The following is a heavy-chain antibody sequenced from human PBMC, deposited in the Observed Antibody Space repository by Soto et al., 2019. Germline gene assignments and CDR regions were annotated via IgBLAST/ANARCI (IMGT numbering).Heavy chain of an antibody. CDR1: GFTFDDYA. CDR3: AKARDIVVVVAATPFDY. J-gene: IGHJ4*02. D-gene: IGHD2-15*01. CDR2: ISWNSGSI. Sequence: EVQLVESGGGLVQPGRSLRLSCAASGFTFDDYAMHWVRQAPGKGLEWVSGISWNSGSIGYADSVKGRFTISRDNAKNSLYLQMNSLRGEDTALYYCAKARDIVVVVAATPFDYWGQGTLVTVSS. V-gene: IGHV3-9*01.